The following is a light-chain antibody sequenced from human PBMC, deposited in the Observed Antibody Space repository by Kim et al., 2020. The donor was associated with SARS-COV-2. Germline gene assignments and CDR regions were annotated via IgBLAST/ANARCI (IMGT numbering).Light chain of an antibody. CDR1: TSNVGSNY. V-gene: IGLV1-47*01. CDR2: RNN. CDR3: ATWDDSLNGVV. J-gene: IGLJ7*01. Sequence: QSVLTQPPSASATPGQTITISCSGDTSNVGSNYVYWYQQLPGTAPKLLISRNNQRPSGVPDRFSGSKSGTSASLAISGLRSEDEADYHCATWDDSLNGVVFGGGTQLTVL.